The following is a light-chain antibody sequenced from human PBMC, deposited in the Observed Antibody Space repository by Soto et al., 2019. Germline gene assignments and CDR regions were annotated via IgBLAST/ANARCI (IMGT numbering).Light chain of an antibody. V-gene: IGKV1-5*03. CDR3: QQYNSYSEA. Sequence: IHMTQSPSSLSASVGHTVTITCRASQTISSWLAWYQQKPGKAPKLLIYKASTLESGVPSRFSGSGYGTEFNLTISSLQPDDFATYYCQQYNSYSEAFGQGTKVDIK. CDR1: QTISSW. J-gene: IGKJ1*01. CDR2: KAS.